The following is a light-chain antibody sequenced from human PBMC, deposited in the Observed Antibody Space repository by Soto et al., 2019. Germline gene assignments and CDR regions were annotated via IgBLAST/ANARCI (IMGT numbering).Light chain of an antibody. J-gene: IGKJ2*01. V-gene: IGKV1-6*01. Sequence: IQMTHSPSSLSASVGDRVSITCRASQDIRNDLGWYQQKPGKPPKPLIYGASTLQSGVPSRFSGSRSGTDFTLTISSLQPEDFATYYCLQDYNYQFTFSQGTKVDIK. CDR2: GAS. CDR3: LQDYNYQFT. CDR1: QDIRND.